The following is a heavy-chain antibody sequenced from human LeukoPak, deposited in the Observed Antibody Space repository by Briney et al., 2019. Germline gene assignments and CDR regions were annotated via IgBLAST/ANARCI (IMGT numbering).Heavy chain of an antibody. CDR3: ARHVESSGYYYYFDY. Sequence: SETLSLTRTVSGGSISSYYRTWVRQPPGKGLELIGYIYHRGSANYNPSLKSRVTISVDTSKNQFSLKLSSVTAADTAVYYCARHVESSGYYYYFDYWGQGTLVTVSS. V-gene: IGHV4-59*08. D-gene: IGHD3-22*01. CDR2: IYHRGSA. CDR1: GGSISSYY. J-gene: IGHJ4*02.